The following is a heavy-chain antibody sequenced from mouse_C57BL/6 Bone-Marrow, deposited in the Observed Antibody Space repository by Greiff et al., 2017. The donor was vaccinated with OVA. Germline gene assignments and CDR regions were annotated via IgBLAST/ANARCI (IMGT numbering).Heavy chain of an antibody. CDR2: IDPEDGET. J-gene: IGHJ2*01. D-gene: IGHD1-1*01. V-gene: IGHV14-2*01. CDR1: GFTIKDYY. CDR3: ARWITTVVATYYFDY. Sequence: VQLKQSGAELVKPGASVKLSCTASGFTIKDYYMHWVKQRTEQGLEWIGRIDPEDGETKYAPKFQGKATITADTSSNTAYLQLSSLTSEDTAVYYGARWITTVVATYYFDYWGQGTTLTVSS.